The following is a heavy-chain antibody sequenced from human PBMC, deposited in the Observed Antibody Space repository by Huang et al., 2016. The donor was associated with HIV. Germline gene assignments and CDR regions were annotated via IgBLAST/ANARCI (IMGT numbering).Heavy chain of an antibody. CDR2: ISYDGSNK. CDR3: ARDLWLRDLYYYYYMDV. D-gene: IGHD5-12*01. CDR1: RFTFSNYA. Sequence: QVQLVESGGGVVQPGRSLRLSCAASRFTFSNYAMHWVRQAPGKGLGWVAVISYDGSNKYYADSVNGRFTIARDNSKNTRYLQMNSLRAEDTAVYYCARDLWLRDLYYYYYMDVWGKGTTVTVSS. V-gene: IGHV3-30-3*01. J-gene: IGHJ6*03.